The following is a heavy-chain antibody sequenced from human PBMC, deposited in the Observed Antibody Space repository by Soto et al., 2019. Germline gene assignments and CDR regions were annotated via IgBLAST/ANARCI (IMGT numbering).Heavy chain of an antibody. CDR2: IMPLLGST. CDR3: GTIFSGPYQYVDVDYFPDWRDP. Sequence: QVQMVQSGPEVKKPGSSVKVSCKAPGGTFSIYGINWVRQAPGQGLEWMGGIMPLLGSTHYAEKFKGRVTITADEPTTTSYMEMSSLRPEDTAIYYCGTIFSGPYQYVDVDYFPDWRDPWGQGTLVTVSS. J-gene: IGHJ5*02. V-gene: IGHV1-69*01. D-gene: IGHD3-10*02. CDR1: GGTFSIYG.